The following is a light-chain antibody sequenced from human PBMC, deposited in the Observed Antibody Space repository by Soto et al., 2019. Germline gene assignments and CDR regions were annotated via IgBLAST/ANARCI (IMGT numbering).Light chain of an antibody. J-gene: IGLJ1*01. CDR2: EVS. CDR1: SSDVGSYNL. Sequence: QSALTQPASVSGSPGQSVTISCTGTSSDVGSYNLVSWYQQHPGKAPKLMIYEVSKRPSGVSNRFSGSKSGNTASLTISGLQAEEEADYYCCSYADSSTFSYYVFGTGTKLTVL. CDR3: CSYADSSTFSYYV. V-gene: IGLV2-23*02.